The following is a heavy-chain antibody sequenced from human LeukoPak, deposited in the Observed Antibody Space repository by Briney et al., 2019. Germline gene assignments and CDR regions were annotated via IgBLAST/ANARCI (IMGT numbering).Heavy chain of an antibody. CDR1: GFTFDDYG. V-gene: IGHV3-20*04. J-gene: IGHJ4*02. Sequence: GGSLRLSCAASGFTFDDYGMSWVRQAPGKGLEWVSGINWNGGSTDYADSVRGRFTISRDNAKNSLYLQMNSVRAEDTALYYCARESDGDPTRGAGYFDYWGQRALVTGSS. CDR3: ARESDGDPTRGAGYFDY. D-gene: IGHD4-17*01. CDR2: INWNGGST.